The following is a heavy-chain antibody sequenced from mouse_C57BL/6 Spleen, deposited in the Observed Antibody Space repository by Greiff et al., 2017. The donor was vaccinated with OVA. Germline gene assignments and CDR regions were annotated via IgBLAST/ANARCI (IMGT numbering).Heavy chain of an antibody. Sequence: DVKLQESGPELVKPGASVKMSCKASGYTFTDYNMHWVKQSHGKSLEWIGYINPNNGGTSYNQKFKGKATLTVNKSSSTAYMELRSLTSEDSAVYYCARGYGNTYAMDYWGQGTSVTVSS. CDR1: GYTFTDYN. CDR2: INPNNGGT. V-gene: IGHV1-22*01. D-gene: IGHD2-10*02. J-gene: IGHJ4*01. CDR3: ARGYGNTYAMDY.